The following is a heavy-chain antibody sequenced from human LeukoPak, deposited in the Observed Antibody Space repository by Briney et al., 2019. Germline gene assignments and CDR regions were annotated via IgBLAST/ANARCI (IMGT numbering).Heavy chain of an antibody. J-gene: IGHJ3*02. CDR3: ARDFGPYRDYGGNSDHLDAFDI. V-gene: IGHV3-30-3*01. CDR2: ISYDGSNK. CDR1: GFTFSSYA. D-gene: IGHD4-23*01. Sequence: GGSLRLSCAASGFTFSSYAMHWVRQAPGKGLEWVAVISYDGSNKYYADSVKGRFTISRDNSKNTLYLQMNSLRAEDTAVYYSARDFGPYRDYGGNSDHLDAFDIWGQGTMVTVSS.